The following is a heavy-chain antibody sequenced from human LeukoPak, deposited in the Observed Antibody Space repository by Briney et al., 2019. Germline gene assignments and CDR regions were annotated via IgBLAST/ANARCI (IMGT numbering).Heavy chain of an antibody. CDR3: ARVNCSGGSCYFQGDWFDP. Sequence: SETLSLTCTVSGGPIRSHYWSWIRQPPGKELEWIGYMYYSGNSNYNPALKSRVTISVDTSKNQFSLKLSSVTAADTAVYYCARVNCSGGSCYFQGDWFDPWGQGTLVTVSS. J-gene: IGHJ5*02. D-gene: IGHD2-15*01. V-gene: IGHV4-59*11. CDR2: MYYSGNS. CDR1: GGPIRSHY.